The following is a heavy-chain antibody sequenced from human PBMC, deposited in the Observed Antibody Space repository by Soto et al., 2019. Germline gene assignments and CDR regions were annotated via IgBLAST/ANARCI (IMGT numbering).Heavy chain of an antibody. CDR3: ARNGYTYGMDV. Sequence: SETLSLTCTVSGGSVSSGGFYWSWVRQHPGKGLEWIGYIYHIGITYYNPSLKSRLTISVDTSTNQFSLELSSVTAADTAVYYCARNGYTYGMDVWGQGTTVTVPS. J-gene: IGHJ6*02. CDR2: IYHIGIT. V-gene: IGHV4-31*03. D-gene: IGHD5-18*01. CDR1: GGSVSSGGFY.